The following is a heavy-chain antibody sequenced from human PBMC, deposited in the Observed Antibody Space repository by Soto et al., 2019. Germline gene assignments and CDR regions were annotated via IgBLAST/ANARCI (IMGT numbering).Heavy chain of an antibody. CDR3: AYLPCSGGSCYWFSFSGMDV. D-gene: IGHD2-15*01. CDR2: IYWDADK. Sequence: QITLKESGPTLVKPTQPLTLTCTFSGFSLSTSGVGVAWIRQPPGEALEWLALIYWDADKRYRPSLESRLTTTKDTPKNQVILTMTNMDSVDTATYYCAYLPCSGGSCYWFSFSGMDVWGQGTTVTVSS. CDR1: GFSLSTSGVG. V-gene: IGHV2-5*02. J-gene: IGHJ6*02.